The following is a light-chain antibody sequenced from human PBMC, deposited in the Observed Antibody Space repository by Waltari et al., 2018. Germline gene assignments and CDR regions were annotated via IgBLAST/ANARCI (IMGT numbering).Light chain of an antibody. Sequence: DIQMTQSPSSLSASVGDRVTITCRASQGISNSLAWYQQKPGKAPKLLLYAASILESGVPSRFSGSGSGTEYTLTISSLQPEDFATYYCQQYYSTPPMTFGQGTRLEIK. CDR1: QGISNS. J-gene: IGKJ5*01. V-gene: IGKV1-NL1*01. CDR3: QQYYSTPPMT. CDR2: AAS.